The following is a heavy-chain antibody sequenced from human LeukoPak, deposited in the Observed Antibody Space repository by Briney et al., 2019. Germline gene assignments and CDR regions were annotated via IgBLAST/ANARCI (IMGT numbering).Heavy chain of an antibody. V-gene: IGHV4-59*08. D-gene: IGHD4-17*01. CDR3: ARHGVDDYGDYRGWFDP. CDR2: IFYSGST. J-gene: IGHJ5*02. CDR1: GGSISSYY. Sequence: SETLSLTCTVSGGSISSYYWSWIRQPPGKGLEWIGFIFYSGSTNSNPSLKSRVTISVDTSKNQFSLKLGSVTAADTAVYYCARHGVDDYGDYRGWFDPWGQGTLVTVFS.